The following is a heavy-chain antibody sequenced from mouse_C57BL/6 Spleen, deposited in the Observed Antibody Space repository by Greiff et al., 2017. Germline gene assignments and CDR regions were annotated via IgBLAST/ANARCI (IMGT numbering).Heavy chain of an antibody. D-gene: IGHD1-1*02. Sequence: VQLKESGGGLVKPGGSLKLSCAASGFTFSSYAMSWVRQTPEKRLEWVATISDGGSYTYYPDNVKGRFTISRDNAKNNLYLQMSHLKSEDTAMYYCARVGDYDYYAMDYWGQGTSVTVSS. CDR1: GFTFSSYA. CDR3: ARVGDYDYYAMDY. CDR2: ISDGGSYT. V-gene: IGHV5-4*01. J-gene: IGHJ4*01.